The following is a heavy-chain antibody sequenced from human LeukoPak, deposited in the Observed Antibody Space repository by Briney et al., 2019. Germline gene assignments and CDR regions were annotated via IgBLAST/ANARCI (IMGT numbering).Heavy chain of an antibody. J-gene: IGHJ3*01. D-gene: IGHD5-24*01. CDR2: IWFDGIRK. V-gene: IGHV3-33*06. CDR1: GFTFSNYV. Sequence: SGGSLRLSCAASGFTFSNYVMHWVRQVPGKGLEWVAAIWFDGIRKYYADSVKGRFTISRDNSKNTLSLQMNSLRVEDTAMYFCAKDIQLSTWGLGTMVTVSS. CDR3: AKDIQLST.